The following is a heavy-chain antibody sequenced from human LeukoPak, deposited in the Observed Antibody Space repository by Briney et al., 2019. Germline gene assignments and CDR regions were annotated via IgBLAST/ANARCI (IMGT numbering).Heavy chain of an antibody. CDR3: AKPIWFGELLPFDY. CDR2: ISGSGGST. D-gene: IGHD3-10*01. Sequence: GGSLRLSCAASGFTFSIYAMSWVRQAPGKGLEWVSAISGSGGSTYYADSVKGRFTISRDNSKNTLYLQMNSLRAEDTAVYYCAKPIWFGELLPFDYWGQGTLVTVSS. CDR1: GFTFSIYA. V-gene: IGHV3-23*01. J-gene: IGHJ4*02.